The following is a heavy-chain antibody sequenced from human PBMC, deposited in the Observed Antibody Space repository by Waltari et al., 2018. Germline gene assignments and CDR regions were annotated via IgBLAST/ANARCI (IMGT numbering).Heavy chain of an antibody. V-gene: IGHV3-21*01. J-gene: IGHJ3*02. CDR3: ARERTGTGAFDI. CDR1: GFTFSSYS. Sequence: EVQLVESGGGLVKPGGSLRLSCAASGFTFSSYSMTWVRQAPGKGLEWVSSISSSSSYIYYADSVKGRFTISRDNAKNSLYLQMNSLRAEDTAVYYCARERTGTGAFDIWGQGTMVTVSS. CDR2: ISSSSSYI. D-gene: IGHD1-1*01.